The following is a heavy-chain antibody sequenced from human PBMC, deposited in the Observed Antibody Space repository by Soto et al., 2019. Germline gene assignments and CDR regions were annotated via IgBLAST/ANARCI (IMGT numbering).Heavy chain of an antibody. CDR1: GFTFDDYG. V-gene: IGHV3-20*04. CDR3: ARDQPGYSYGYGLGY. CDR2: INRDGRST. D-gene: IGHD5-18*01. J-gene: IGHJ4*02. Sequence: GGSLRFSCAASGFTFDDYGMSWVRQAPGKGLEWVSGINRDGRSTGYADSVKGRFTISRDNAKNSLYLQMNSLRAEDTAVYYCARDQPGYSYGYGLGYWGQGTLVTVSS.